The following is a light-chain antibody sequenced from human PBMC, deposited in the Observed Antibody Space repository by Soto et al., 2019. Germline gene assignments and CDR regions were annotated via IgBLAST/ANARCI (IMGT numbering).Light chain of an antibody. V-gene: IGKV1-5*01. J-gene: IGKJ2*01. CDR2: DAS. CDR3: QHYYGYPYT. Sequence: DIQMTQSPSTLSASVGDRVTITCRASQSISSWLAWYQQKPGKAPKVLIYDASSLKNDVPSRFSGSGSGTEFTLAISSLQPDDFATYYCQHYYGYPYTFGQGTKLEFK. CDR1: QSISSW.